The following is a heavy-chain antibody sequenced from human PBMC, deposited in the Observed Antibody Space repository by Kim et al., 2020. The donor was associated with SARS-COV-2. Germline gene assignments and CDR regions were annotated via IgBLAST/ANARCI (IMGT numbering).Heavy chain of an antibody. D-gene: IGHD6-6*01. CDR2: IFYSGSA. Sequence: SETLSLTCSVSGGSISRDGHYWSWIRQRPGKGLEWIGYIFYSGSAYYNPSLKSRLAISLDTSKNQVSLKLSSVNAADTAVYYCARVRDSSLLDWGQGTRV. CDR3: ARVRDSSLLD. CDR1: GGSISRDGHY. J-gene: IGHJ4*02. V-gene: IGHV4-31*03.